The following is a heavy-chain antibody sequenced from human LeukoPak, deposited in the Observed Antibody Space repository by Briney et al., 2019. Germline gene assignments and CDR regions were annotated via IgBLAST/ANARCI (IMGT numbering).Heavy chain of an antibody. CDR2: INHSGST. V-gene: IGHV4-34*01. J-gene: IGHJ6*03. CDR3: ARGPSTHRLRRYYYYMDV. CDR1: GGSISDYY. Sequence: SETLSLTCTVSGGSISDYYWSWIRQPPGKGLEWIGEINHSGSTNYNPSLKSRVTISVDTSKNQFSLKLSSVTAADTAVYYCARGPSTHRLRRYYYYMDVWGKGTTVTVSS. D-gene: IGHD1-14*01.